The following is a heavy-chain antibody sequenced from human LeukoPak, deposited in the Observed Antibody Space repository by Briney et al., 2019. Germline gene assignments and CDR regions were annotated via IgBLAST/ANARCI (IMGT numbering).Heavy chain of an antibody. CDR2: IYYSGST. Sequence: SETLSLTCTVSGGSVSSGSYYWSWIRQPPGKGLEWIGYIYYSGSTNYNPSLKSRVTISVDTSKNQFSLKLSSVTAADTAVYYCATGTYYYGSGTYYTGGYWFDPWGQGTLVIVSS. CDR3: ATGTYYYGSGTYYTGGYWFDP. D-gene: IGHD3-10*01. J-gene: IGHJ5*02. CDR1: GGSVSSGSYY. V-gene: IGHV4-61*01.